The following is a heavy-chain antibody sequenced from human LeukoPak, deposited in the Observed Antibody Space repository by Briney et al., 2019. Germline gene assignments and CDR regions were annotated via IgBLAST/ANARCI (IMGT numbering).Heavy chain of an antibody. V-gene: IGHV3-74*01. J-gene: IGHJ6*02. D-gene: IGHD5-18*01. CDR1: GFTFTTYW. Sequence: GGSLRLSCAASGFTFTTYWMHWVRQAPGKGLVWVSHINSDGSITSYADPVKGRFTISRDNAKNTLYLQMNSLRAEDTAVYYCARDAVDTTNAVWGQGTTVTVSS. CDR2: INSDGSIT. CDR3: ARDAVDTTNAV.